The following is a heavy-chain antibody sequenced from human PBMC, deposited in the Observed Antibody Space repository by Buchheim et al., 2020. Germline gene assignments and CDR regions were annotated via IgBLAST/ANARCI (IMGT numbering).Heavy chain of an antibody. V-gene: IGHV4-31*03. Sequence: QVQLQESGPGLVKPSQTLSLTCTVSGGSISSGGYYWSWIRQHPGKGLEWIGYIYYSGSTYYNPSLKSRVTISVDTSKNQFFLKLSSVTAADTAVYYCARINRGYYYDSSGYYSSYYFDYWGQGTL. CDR3: ARINRGYYYDSSGYYSSYYFDY. D-gene: IGHD3-22*01. CDR2: IYYSGST. CDR1: GGSISSGGYY. J-gene: IGHJ4*02.